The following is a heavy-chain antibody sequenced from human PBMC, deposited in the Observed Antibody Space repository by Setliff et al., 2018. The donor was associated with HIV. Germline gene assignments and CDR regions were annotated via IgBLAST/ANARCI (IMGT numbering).Heavy chain of an antibody. J-gene: IGHJ5*02. V-gene: IGHV4-59*11. Sequence: PSETLSLTCTVSNDSINYQYWAWIRQPPGKGLEWIGSIYYSGNTNYNPSLKSRVTISVDTSKSQFSLKLNSVTAADTAVYYCVRDAPTVYANGWFDPWGQGTLVTVSS. CDR3: VRDAPTVYANGWFDP. CDR2: IYYSGNT. D-gene: IGHD2-8*01. CDR1: NDSINYQY.